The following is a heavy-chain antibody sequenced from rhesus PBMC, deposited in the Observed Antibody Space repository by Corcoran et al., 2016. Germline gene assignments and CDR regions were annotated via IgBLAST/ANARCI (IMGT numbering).Heavy chain of an antibody. CDR1: GFTFSSYN. J-gene: IGHJ4*01. CDR2: ISIGGVT. Sequence: VEQLVESGGALVQPGASLRLSCAATGFTFSSYNMHWVRQEPGNGLEWVSGISIGGVTYYPDSVKGRFTISRDNAKNSLYLQMNSLTSEDTALYYCVRDRAVAGLDCWGQGALVTVSS. D-gene: IGHD6-37*01. V-gene: IGHV3-132*01. CDR3: VRDRAVAGLDC.